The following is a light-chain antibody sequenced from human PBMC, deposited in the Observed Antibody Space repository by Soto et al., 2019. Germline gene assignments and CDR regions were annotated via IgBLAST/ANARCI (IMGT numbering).Light chain of an antibody. CDR3: SSFTSRFTFNYI. J-gene: IGLJ1*01. Sequence: QSSLTQPASVSGSPGQPITIACTGTSSDVGGYNYVSWYQQHPGKAPKIIIYEVTNRPSGVSNRFSGSKSGNTASLTISGLQAEDDADYYCSSFTSRFTFNYIFGTGTKVTVL. CDR2: EVT. CDR1: SSDVGGYNY. V-gene: IGLV2-14*01.